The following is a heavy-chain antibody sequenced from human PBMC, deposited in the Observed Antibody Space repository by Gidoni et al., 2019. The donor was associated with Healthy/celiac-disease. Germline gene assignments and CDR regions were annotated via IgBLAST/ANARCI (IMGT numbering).Heavy chain of an antibody. CDR2: IYYSGST. D-gene: IGHD4-17*01. V-gene: IGHV4-59*01. CDR1: GGSISRSY. Sequence: QVQLQESGPGLVKPSETLSLTCTVSGGSISRSYLSWIRQPPGKGLVWIGYIYYSGSTHYNPSPKRRVTISVDTSKNQFSLKLSAVTAADTAVYYCAAMNGDYEDYWSQGTLFTVSS. J-gene: IGHJ4*02. CDR3: AAMNGDYEDY.